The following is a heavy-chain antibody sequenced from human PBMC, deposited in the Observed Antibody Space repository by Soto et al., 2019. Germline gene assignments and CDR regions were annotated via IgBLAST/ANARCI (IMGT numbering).Heavy chain of an antibody. Sequence: EVQLVESGGGLVKPGGSLRLSCAASGFTFSSYSMVWVRQAPEKGLEWVSSIGGSSGHIYYADSLKGRFTISRDNAKYSLYLQMNSLRVDDTAVYYCARTNGAYSNYFDYWGQGTLVTVSS. CDR3: ARTNGAYSNYFDY. J-gene: IGHJ4*02. CDR2: IGGSSGHI. V-gene: IGHV3-21*01. D-gene: IGHD2-8*01. CDR1: GFTFSSYS.